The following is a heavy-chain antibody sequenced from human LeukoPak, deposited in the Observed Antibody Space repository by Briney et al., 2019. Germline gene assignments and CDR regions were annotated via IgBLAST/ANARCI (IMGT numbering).Heavy chain of an antibody. V-gene: IGHV3-23*01. CDR2: ISNSGGAT. CDR1: GFTFSSYA. Sequence: GGSLRLSCAASGFTFSSYAMSWVRQAPGKGLEWVSTISNSGGATYYADSVKGRFTISRDDSENTLYLQMNSLRAEDTAVYYCAKATGYLLWGQGTLVTVSS. D-gene: IGHD1-14*01. J-gene: IGHJ4*02. CDR3: AKATGYLL.